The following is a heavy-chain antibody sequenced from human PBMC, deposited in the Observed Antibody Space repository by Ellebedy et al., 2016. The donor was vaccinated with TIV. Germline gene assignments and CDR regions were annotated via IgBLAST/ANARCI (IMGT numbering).Heavy chain of an antibody. D-gene: IGHD5-18*01. V-gene: IGHV1-3*01. CDR2: INAGNGNT. CDR3: ASFEPYTAMVTNYYYGMDV. Sequence: ASVKVSCXASGYTFTSYAMHWVRQAPGQRLEWMGWINAGNGNTKYSQKFQGRVTITRDTSASTAYMELSSLRSEDTAVYYCASFEPYTAMVTNYYYGMDVWGQGTTVTVSS. J-gene: IGHJ6*02. CDR1: GYTFTSYA.